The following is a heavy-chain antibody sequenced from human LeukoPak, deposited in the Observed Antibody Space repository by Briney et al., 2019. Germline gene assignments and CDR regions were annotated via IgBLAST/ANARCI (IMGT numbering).Heavy chain of an antibody. CDR1: GFTVSSNF. V-gene: IGHV3-66*01. CDR3: ARGLNNWNDDWFDP. Sequence: GGSLRLSCAASGFTVSSNFMSWVRQAPGKGLEWVSVIYSGGSTYYADSVKGRFTISRDNSKNTLYLQMNSLRAEDTAVYYCARGLNNWNDDWFDPWGQGTLVTVSS. D-gene: IGHD1-20*01. J-gene: IGHJ5*02. CDR2: IYSGGST.